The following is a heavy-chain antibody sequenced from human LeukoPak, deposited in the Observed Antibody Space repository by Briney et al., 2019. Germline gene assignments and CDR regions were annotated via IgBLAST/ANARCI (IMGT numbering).Heavy chain of an antibody. CDR2: INHSGST. CDR3: ARGDLYDSAGYYFDY. Sequence: PSETLSLTCAVYGGSFSGYYWSWIRQPPGKGLEWIGEINHSGSTNYNPSLKSRVTISVDRSKNHFSLKLSSVTAADTAVYYCARGDLYDSAGYYFDYWGQGTLVTVSS. CDR1: GGSFSGYY. J-gene: IGHJ4*02. V-gene: IGHV4-34*01. D-gene: IGHD3-22*01.